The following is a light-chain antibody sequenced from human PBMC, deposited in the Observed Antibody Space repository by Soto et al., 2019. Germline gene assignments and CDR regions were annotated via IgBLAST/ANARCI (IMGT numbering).Light chain of an antibody. CDR3: QQRSNWPFT. CDR2: RTS. CDR1: QSVSSSY. Sequence: EIVMTQSPGTLSLSPGERATLSCRASQSVSSSYLAWYQQKPGQAPRLLIYRTSNRATGIPDRFSGSGSGTDFTLTISSLELEDFAVYYCQQRSNWPFTFGQGTRLEIK. J-gene: IGKJ5*01. V-gene: IGKV3D-20*02.